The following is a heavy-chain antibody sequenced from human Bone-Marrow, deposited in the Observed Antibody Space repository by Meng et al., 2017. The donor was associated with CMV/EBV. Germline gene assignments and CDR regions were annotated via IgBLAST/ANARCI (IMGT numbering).Heavy chain of an antibody. J-gene: IGHJ4*02. Sequence: GESLKISCAASGFTFSSYWMSWVRQAPGKGLEWVANIKQDGSEKYYVDSVKGRFTISRDNAKNSLYLQMNSLRAEDTAVYYCARAPYSSSWEPKGYYFDYWGQGTLLTVSS. V-gene: IGHV3-7*01. CDR2: IKQDGSEK. CDR3: ARAPYSSSWEPKGYYFDY. D-gene: IGHD6-13*01. CDR1: GFTFSSYW.